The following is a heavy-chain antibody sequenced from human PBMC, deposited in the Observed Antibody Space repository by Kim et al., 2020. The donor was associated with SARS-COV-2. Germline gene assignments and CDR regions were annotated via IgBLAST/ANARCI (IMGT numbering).Heavy chain of an antibody. Sequence: GESLKISCKGSGYSFTSYWISWVRQMPGKGLEWMGRIDPSDSYTNYSPSFQGHVTISADKSISTAYLQWSSLKASDTAMYYCARVLRFLDPYYYYGMDVWGQGTTVTVSS. CDR3: ARVLRFLDPYYYYGMDV. J-gene: IGHJ6*02. CDR1: GYSFTSYW. D-gene: IGHD3-3*01. V-gene: IGHV5-10-1*01. CDR2: IDPSDSYT.